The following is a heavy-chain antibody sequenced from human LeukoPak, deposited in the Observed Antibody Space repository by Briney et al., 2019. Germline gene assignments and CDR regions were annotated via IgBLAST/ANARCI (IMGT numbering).Heavy chain of an antibody. V-gene: IGHV1-46*01. CDR3: ARGLYYYGSSVGAFDI. D-gene: IGHD3-22*01. J-gene: IGHJ3*02. CDR2: INPSGGST. Sequence: PGASVKVSCKASGYTFTSYYMHWVRQAPGQGLEWMGIINPSGGSTSYAQKFQGRDTMTRDTSTSTVYMELSSLRSEDTAVYYCARGLYYYGSSVGAFDIWGQGTMVTVSS. CDR1: GYTFTSYY.